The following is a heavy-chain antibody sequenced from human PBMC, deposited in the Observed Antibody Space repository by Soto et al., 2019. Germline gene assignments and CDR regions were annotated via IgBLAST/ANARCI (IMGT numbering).Heavy chain of an antibody. CDR3: AKPPGFNNVVPAYFDY. Sequence: EVQLVDSGGGLVQPGESLRLSCAGSGFTFSAYAMSWVRQAPGKGLEWVSSISASAITTYNTDSVRGRFNISRDNSRNTVYLQMNSLRAEDTAVYFCAKPPGFNNVVPAYFDYWGGGTRVTVSS. J-gene: IGHJ4*02. D-gene: IGHD2-15*01. CDR2: ISASAITT. V-gene: IGHV3-23*04. CDR1: GFTFSAYA.